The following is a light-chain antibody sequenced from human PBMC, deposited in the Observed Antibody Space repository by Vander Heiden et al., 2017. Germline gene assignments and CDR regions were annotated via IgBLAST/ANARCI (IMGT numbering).Light chain of an antibody. Sequence: EIVLTQSPATLSLSPGERATLPCRASQSVSSYLAWYQQKPGQAPRLLIYDASNRDTGIPARFSGSGYGTDFPLTISSREPEDFAVYYCQQRSNWPPLTFGQGTRLEIK. J-gene: IGKJ5*01. CDR2: DAS. CDR1: QSVSSY. V-gene: IGKV3-11*01. CDR3: QQRSNWPPLT.